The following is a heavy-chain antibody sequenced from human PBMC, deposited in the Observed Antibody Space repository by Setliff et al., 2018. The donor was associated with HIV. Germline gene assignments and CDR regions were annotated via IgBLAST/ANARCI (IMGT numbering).Heavy chain of an antibody. Sequence: GGSLRLSCAASGFTFSSYEMNWVRQAPGKGLEWVSYISSSGSSRYYADSVKGRFTISRDNAKNTLYLQMNGLRGEDTAVYYCAMFSSSSGWGQGTQVTVSS. V-gene: IGHV3-48*03. D-gene: IGHD6-6*01. CDR1: GFTFSSYE. CDR2: ISSSGSSR. CDR3: AMFSSSSG. J-gene: IGHJ4*02.